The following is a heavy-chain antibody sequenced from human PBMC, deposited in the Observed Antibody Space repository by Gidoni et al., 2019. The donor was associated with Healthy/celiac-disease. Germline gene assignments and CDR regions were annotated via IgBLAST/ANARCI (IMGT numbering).Heavy chain of an antibody. J-gene: IGHJ4*02. CDR3: ARRGRGIAARPDY. CDR1: GFTFSSYS. Sequence: EVQLVESGGGLVKPGGSLRLSCAASGFTFSSYSMNWVRQAPGKGLEWVSSISSSSSYIYYADSVKGRFTISRDNAKNSLYLQMNSLRAEDTAVYYCARRGRGIAARPDYWGQGTLVTVSS. CDR2: ISSSSSYI. D-gene: IGHD6-6*01. V-gene: IGHV3-21*01.